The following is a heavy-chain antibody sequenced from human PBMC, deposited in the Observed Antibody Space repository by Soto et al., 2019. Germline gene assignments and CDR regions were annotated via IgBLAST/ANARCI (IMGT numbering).Heavy chain of an antibody. CDR3: ARGTGTTSEDSLFDY. V-gene: IGHV1-18*01. D-gene: IGHD1-1*01. CDR2: ISSYNGNT. Sequence: GASVKVSCKASGYTFTSYGISWVRQAPGQGLEWMGWISSYNGNTKYAQKLQGRVTMTTDTSTNTAYMELRSLRSDDTAVYYCARGTGTTSEDSLFDYWGQGTLVTVSS. J-gene: IGHJ4*02. CDR1: GYTFTSYG.